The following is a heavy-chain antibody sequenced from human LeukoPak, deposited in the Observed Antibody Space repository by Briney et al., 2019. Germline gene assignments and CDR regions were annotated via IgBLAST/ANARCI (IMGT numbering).Heavy chain of an antibody. V-gene: IGHV3-23*01. CDR2: ISGSGGST. CDR1: GFTFSTFA. J-gene: IGHJ6*03. D-gene: IGHD6-19*01. CDR3: ASAHSSGWSYYYYYYYMDV. Sequence: PGGSLSLSCAASGFTFSTFAMSWVRQAPGKGLEWVSAISGSGGSTYYADSVKGRFTISRDNSKNTLYLQMNSLRAEDTAVYYCASAHSSGWSYYYYYYYMDVWGKGTTVTVSS.